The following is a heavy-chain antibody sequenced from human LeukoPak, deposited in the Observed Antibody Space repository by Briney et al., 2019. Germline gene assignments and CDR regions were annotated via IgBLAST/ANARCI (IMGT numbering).Heavy chain of an antibody. J-gene: IGHJ5*02. CDR2: IYNSGTI. CDR1: GVSISSHY. Sequence: SETLSLTCTVSGVSISSHYWSWIRQPPGKGLEWIGYIYNSGTIIYNPSLKSRVTISVDTSKNQFSLKLSSVTAADTAVYYCARELPHNWFDPWGQGTLVTVSS. CDR3: ARELPHNWFDP. V-gene: IGHV4-4*08.